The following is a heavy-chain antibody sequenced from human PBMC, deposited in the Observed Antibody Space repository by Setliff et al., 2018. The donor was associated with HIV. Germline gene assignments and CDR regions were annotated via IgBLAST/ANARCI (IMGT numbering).Heavy chain of an antibody. D-gene: IGHD1-20*01. Sequence: GGSLRLSCAASGFKFTSFSMNWVRQAPGKGLEWVSHISGNEKNMNYADSVKGRFTISRDNARNSLYLQMNSLRAEDTAVYYCARYKWNNWIFGWFDPWGQGTQVTVSS. CDR3: ARYKWNNWIFGWFDP. CDR1: GFKFTSFS. J-gene: IGHJ5*02. CDR2: ISGNEKNM. V-gene: IGHV3-48*04.